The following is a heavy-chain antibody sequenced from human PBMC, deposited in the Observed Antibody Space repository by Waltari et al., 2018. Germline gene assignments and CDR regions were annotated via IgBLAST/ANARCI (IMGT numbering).Heavy chain of an antibody. D-gene: IGHD3-3*01. Sequence: QVQLQESGPGLVKPSQTLSLTCTVSGGSISSGDYYWSWIRQPPGKVLEWIGYIYYSGSTYYNPSLKSRVTISVDTSKNQFSLKLSSVTAADTAVYYCARDTNYDFWSGYLPSYAFDIWGQGTMVTVSS. CDR3: ARDTNYDFWSGYLPSYAFDI. CDR2: IYYSGST. J-gene: IGHJ3*02. V-gene: IGHV4-30-4*08. CDR1: GGSISSGDYY.